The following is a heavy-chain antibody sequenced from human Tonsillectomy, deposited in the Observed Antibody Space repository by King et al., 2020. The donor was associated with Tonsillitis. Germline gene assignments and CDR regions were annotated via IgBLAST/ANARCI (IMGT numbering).Heavy chain of an antibody. V-gene: IGHV5-10-1*01. Sequence: QLVQSGAEVTKPGESLKISCKGSGYNFTNYWISWVRQMPGKGLEWMGRIDPIDSYTADSPSFQVHVSFSAYKSINTAYLQGNSLKASDTAMYYCARTTTIFGVVITGADSWGQGTLVTVSS. J-gene: IGHJ4*02. CDR2: IDPIDSYT. CDR1: GYNFTNYW. CDR3: ARTTTIFGVVITGADS. D-gene: IGHD3-3*01.